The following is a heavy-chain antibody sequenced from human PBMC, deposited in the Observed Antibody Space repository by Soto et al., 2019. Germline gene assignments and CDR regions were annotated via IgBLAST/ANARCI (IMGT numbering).Heavy chain of an antibody. CDR1: GYTFINYY. CDR3: AREKWLVRRNDPFDI. D-gene: IGHD6-19*01. Sequence: QVQLVQSGAEVKKPGASVKVSCKASGYTFINYYMHWVRQAPGQGLEWMGNINPNGGSTTYAQKFQGRVTLTRDTSTNTVNMELSSLRSEDTAVYYCAREKWLVRRNDPFDIWGQGTMVTVSS. V-gene: IGHV1-46*01. CDR2: INPNGGST. J-gene: IGHJ3*02.